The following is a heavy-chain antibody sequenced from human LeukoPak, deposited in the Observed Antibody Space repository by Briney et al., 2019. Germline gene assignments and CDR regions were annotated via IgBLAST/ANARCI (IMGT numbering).Heavy chain of an antibody. J-gene: IGHJ4*02. CDR3: ARFGPYYYDSSGYYYFDY. CDR1: GFTFSSYW. Sequence: GGSLRLSCAASGFTFSSYWMSWVRQAPGKGLEWVANIKQDGSEKYYVDSVKSRFTISRDNAKNSLYLQMNSLRAEDTAVYYCARFGPYYYDSSGYYYFDYWGQGTLVTVSS. CDR2: IKQDGSEK. D-gene: IGHD3-22*01. V-gene: IGHV3-7*01.